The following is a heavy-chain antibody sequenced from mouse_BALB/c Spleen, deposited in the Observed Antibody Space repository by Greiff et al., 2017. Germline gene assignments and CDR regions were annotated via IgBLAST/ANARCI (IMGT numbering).Heavy chain of an antibody. J-gene: IGHJ3*01. Sequence: EVKVVESGGGLVKPGGSLKLSCAASGFTFSSYAMSWVRQTPEKRLEWVASISSGGSTYYPDSVKGRFTISRDNARNILYLQMSSLRSEDTAMYYCARGERGYYSWFAYWGQGTLVTVSA. CDR1: GFTFSSYA. CDR3: ARGERGYYSWFAY. V-gene: IGHV5-6-5*01. CDR2: ISSGGST. D-gene: IGHD2-3*01.